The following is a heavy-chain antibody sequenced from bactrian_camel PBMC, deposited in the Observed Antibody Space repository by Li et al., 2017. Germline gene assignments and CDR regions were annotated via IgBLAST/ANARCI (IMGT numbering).Heavy chain of an antibody. J-gene: IGHJ4*01. CDR3: ATDDPRLIACGSSCRPY. Sequence: VQLVESGGGSVQAGGSLRLSCAASGYTYNRNCMAWFRQAPGKGLEWVSLVSGGGGNTYYADLLKGRFTIFQDNSKNTLTLQMNSLKTEDTGVHYCATDDPRLIACGSSCRPYWGQGTQVTVS. CDR2: VSGGGGNT. D-gene: IGHD2*01. CDR1: GYTYNRNC. V-gene: IGHV3S1*01.